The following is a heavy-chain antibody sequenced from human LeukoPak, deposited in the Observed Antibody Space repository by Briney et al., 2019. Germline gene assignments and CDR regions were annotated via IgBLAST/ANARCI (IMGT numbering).Heavy chain of an antibody. CDR1: GFTFSSYW. CDR2: MNHNGNVN. J-gene: IGHJ6*02. CDR3: ARGGGLNV. Sequence: GESLRLSCAASGFTFSSYWMNWARQAPGKGLEWVASMNHNGNVNYYVDSVKGRFTISRDNAKNSLYLQMSNLRAEDTAVYFCARGGGLNVWGQGATVTVSS. D-gene: IGHD3-16*01. V-gene: IGHV3-7*03.